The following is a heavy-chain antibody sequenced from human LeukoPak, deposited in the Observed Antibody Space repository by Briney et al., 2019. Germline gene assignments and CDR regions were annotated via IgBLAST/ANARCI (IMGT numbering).Heavy chain of an antibody. CDR2: INGDGSST. CDR1: GFTFSYFW. CDR3: AREMPTYSGSYCDY. V-gene: IGHV3-74*01. J-gene: IGHJ4*02. Sequence: QAGGSLRLSCAASGFTFSYFWMHWVRQAPGKGLVWVSRINGDGSSTTYADSVKGRFTISRDNAKNTLYLQMNSLRAEDTALYYCAREMPTYSGSYCDYWGQGTLVTVSS. D-gene: IGHD1-26*01.